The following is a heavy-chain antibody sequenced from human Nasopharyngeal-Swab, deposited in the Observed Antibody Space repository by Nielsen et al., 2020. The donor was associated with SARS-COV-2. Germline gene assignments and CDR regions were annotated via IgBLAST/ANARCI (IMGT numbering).Heavy chain of an antibody. D-gene: IGHD6-13*01. V-gene: IGHV4-34*01. CDR3: AREVAAGGDY. CDR2: INHSGST. J-gene: IGHJ4*02. Sequence: RQAPGKGLEWIGEINHSGSTNYNPSLKSRVTISVDTSKNQFSLKLSSATAADTAVYYCAREVAAGGDYWGQGTLVTVSS.